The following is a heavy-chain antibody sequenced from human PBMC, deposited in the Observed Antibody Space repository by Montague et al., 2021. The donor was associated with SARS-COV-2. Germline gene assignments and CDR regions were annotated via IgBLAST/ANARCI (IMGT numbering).Heavy chain of an antibody. CDR2: RGNT. Sequence: RGNTYYNPSLRGRVTISVDTSSNHFSLTLSSVTAADTAIYYCARRYDHSSRVDSWGQGTLVTVSS. J-gene: IGHJ4*02. CDR3: ARRYDHSSRVDS. D-gene: IGHD3-16*01. V-gene: IGHV4-59*08.